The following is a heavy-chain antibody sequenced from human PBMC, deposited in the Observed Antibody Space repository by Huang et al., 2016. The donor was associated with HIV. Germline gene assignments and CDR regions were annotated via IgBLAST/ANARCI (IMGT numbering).Heavy chain of an antibody. CDR1: GFTFNKFD. CDR3: AKDGRGSGTYYDYFEY. CDR2: ISYDGSSK. V-gene: IGHV3-30*18. D-gene: IGHD1-26*01. Sequence: QVQLVESGGGVVQPGRSLRLSCAAFGFTFNKFDMHWVGQAPGKGLYWVAIISYDGSSKYHADSVKDRFTISRDNSKNTVYLQMNSLRVEDTAVYYCAKDGRGSGTYYDYFEYWGQGTLVTVSS. J-gene: IGHJ4*02.